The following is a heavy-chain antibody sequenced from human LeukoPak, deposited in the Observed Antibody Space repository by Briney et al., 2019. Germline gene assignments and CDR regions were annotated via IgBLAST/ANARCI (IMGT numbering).Heavy chain of an antibody. CDR2: ISSSSITI. J-gene: IGHJ4*02. CDR1: GFTFSSYS. Sequence: PGGSLRLSCAASGFTFSSYSMNWVRQAPGKGLEWVSYISSSSITIYYADSVKGRFTISRDNAKNSLYLQMNSLRAEDTAVYYCARGWPYSSSGAYWGQGALVTVSS. V-gene: IGHV3-48*04. CDR3: ARGWPYSSSGAY. D-gene: IGHD6-13*01.